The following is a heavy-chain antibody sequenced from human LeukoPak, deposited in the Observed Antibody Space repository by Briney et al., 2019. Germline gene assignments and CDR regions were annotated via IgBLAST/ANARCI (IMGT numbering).Heavy chain of an antibody. J-gene: IGHJ4*02. CDR1: GFIFSSYW. CDR2: IKQDASEK. D-gene: IGHD1-14*01. Sequence: PGGSLRLSCAASGFIFSSYWMSWVRQAPGKGLEWVANIKQDASEKYYVDSVKGRFTISRDNAKNSLYLQMNSLRAEDTAVYYCARAEWSRKEFDYWGQGTLATVSS. CDR3: ARAEWSRKEFDY. V-gene: IGHV3-7*01.